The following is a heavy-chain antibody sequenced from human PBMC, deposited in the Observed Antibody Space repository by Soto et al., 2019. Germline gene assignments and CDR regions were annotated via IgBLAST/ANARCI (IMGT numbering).Heavy chain of an antibody. Sequence: PSETLSLTCTVSGGSISSYYWSWIRQPPGKGLEWIGYIYYSGSTNYNPSLKSRVTISVDTSKNQFSLKLSSVTAADTAVYYCARLAYYDYIWGSYRTYYFDYWGQGTLVTVSS. CDR1: GGSISSYY. V-gene: IGHV4-59*08. D-gene: IGHD3-16*02. J-gene: IGHJ4*02. CDR2: IYYSGST. CDR3: ARLAYYDYIWGSYRTYYFDY.